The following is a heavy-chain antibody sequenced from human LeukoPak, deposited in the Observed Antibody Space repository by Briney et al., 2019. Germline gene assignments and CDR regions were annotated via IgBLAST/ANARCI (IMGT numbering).Heavy chain of an antibody. CDR3: ARGGGHDGYCTSTSCYHPAY. CDR1: GGSFSGYY. V-gene: IGHV4-34*01. J-gene: IGHJ4*02. D-gene: IGHD2-2*01. Sequence: SETLSLTCAVYGGSFSGYYWSWIRQPPGKGLEWIGEINHSGSTNYNPSLKSRVTISVDTSKNQFSLKLSSVTAADTAVYYCARGGGHDGYCTSTSCYHPAYSGQGTLVTVSS. CDR2: INHSGST.